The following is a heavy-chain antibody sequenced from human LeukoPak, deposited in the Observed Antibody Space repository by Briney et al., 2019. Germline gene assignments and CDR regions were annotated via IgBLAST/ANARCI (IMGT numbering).Heavy chain of an antibody. CDR3: ARDVRVDF. D-gene: IGHD2/OR15-2a*01. J-gene: IGHJ4*02. CDR2: ISSSSSFI. Sequence: GGSLRLSCAASGFTFSSYTMNWVRQAPGKGLEWASSISSSSSFIYYADSVKGRFTISRDNAKNSLSLQMNTLRAEDTAVYYCARDVRVDFWGQGTLVTVSS. V-gene: IGHV3-21*01. CDR1: GFTFSSYT.